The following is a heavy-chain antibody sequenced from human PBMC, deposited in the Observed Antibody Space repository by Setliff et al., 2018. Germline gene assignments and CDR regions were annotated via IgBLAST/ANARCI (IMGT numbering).Heavy chain of an antibody. J-gene: IGHJ6*03. D-gene: IGHD3-22*01. V-gene: IGHV3-48*01. CDR1: GFTFSNYG. CDR3: ARLALTGYDTSGYYYALDYYYYMDV. Sequence: GGSLRLSCVTSGFTFSNYGMTWVRRAPGKGLEWISYISTSSTIIYYADSVKGRFTISRDNANHSLHLQMNSLRAEDTAVYFCARLALTGYDTSGYYYALDYYYYMDVWGKGTTVAVSS. CDR2: ISTSSTII.